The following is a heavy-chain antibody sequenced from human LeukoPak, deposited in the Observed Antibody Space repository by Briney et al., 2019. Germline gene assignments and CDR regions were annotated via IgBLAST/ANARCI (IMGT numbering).Heavy chain of an antibody. D-gene: IGHD1-26*01. V-gene: IGHV3-72*01. J-gene: IGHJ4*02. Sequence: GGSLRLSCAASGFTFSSYSMNWVRQAPGKGLEWVGRTRNKANSYTTEYAASVKGRFTISRDDSKNSLYLQMNSLKTEDTAVYYCARVGRWELPVDYWGQGTLVTVSS. CDR3: ARVGRWELPVDY. CDR2: TRNKANSYTT. CDR1: GFTFSSYS.